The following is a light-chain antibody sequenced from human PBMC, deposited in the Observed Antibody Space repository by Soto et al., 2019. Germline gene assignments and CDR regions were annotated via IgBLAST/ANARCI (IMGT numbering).Light chain of an antibody. V-gene: IGKV3-15*01. J-gene: IGKJ1*01. Sequence: EIVMTQSPATLSVSPGERATLSCRASQSVSSNLDWYQKKPGQAPRLLIYGASTRATGIPARFSGSGSGTEFTLTISSLQSEDFTVYYCQQYNNWPPWTFGQGNKVEIK. CDR3: QQYNNWPPWT. CDR1: QSVSSN. CDR2: GAS.